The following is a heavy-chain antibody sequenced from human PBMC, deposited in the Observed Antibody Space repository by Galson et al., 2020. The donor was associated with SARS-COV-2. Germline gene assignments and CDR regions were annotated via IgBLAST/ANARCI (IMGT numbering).Heavy chain of an antibody. V-gene: IGHV1-18*01. CDR1: GYTFSNYG. D-gene: IGHD3-9*01. J-gene: IGHJ4*02. CDR3: ACDRRDILTGYSIEY. CDR2: TSDYNGHT. Sequence: SVQVSCQASGYTFSNYGITWVRLAPGQGLAWMGWTSDYNGHTHYPQKFQDRLTMTTDTPTNTAYMELRGLISDYTAVYYCACDRRDILTGYSIEYWGQGTLITVSS.